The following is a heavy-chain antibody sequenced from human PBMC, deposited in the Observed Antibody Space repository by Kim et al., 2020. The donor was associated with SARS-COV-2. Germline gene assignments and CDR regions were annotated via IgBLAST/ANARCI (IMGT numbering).Heavy chain of an antibody. J-gene: IGHJ4*02. D-gene: IGHD1-26*01. CDR1: GFTFSSYA. V-gene: IGHV3-23*01. CDR2: ISGSGGST. CDR3: AKDQRYSGSYLKVLLDY. Sequence: GGSLRLSCAASGFTFSSYAMSWVRQAPGKGLEWVSAISGSGGSTYYADSVKGRFTISRDNSKNTLYLQMNSLRAEDTAVYYCAKDQRYSGSYLKVLLDYWGQGTLVTVSS.